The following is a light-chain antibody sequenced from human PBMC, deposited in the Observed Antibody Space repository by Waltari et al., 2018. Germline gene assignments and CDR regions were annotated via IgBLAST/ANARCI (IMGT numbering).Light chain of an antibody. CDR2: AAS. CDR3: QQSYSTPDT. J-gene: IGKJ5*01. V-gene: IGKV1-39*01. CDR1: QSISSY. Sequence: DIEMTQSPSSLSASVGDRVMITSRASQSISSYLYWSQQIPGKAPKRLIYAASSLQSGVPSRFSGSGSGSDFTLTISSLQPEDFATYYCQQSYSTPDTFGQGTRLEIK.